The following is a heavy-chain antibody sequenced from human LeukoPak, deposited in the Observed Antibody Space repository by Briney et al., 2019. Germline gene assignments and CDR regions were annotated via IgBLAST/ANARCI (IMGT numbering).Heavy chain of an antibody. V-gene: IGHV3-48*03. J-gene: IGHJ5*02. CDR1: GFTFSSYA. Sequence: GGSLRLSCAASGFTFSSYAMHWVRQAPGKGLEWVSYISSSGSTIYYADSVKGRFTISRDNAKNSLYLQMNSLRAEDTAVYYCAKDLTEYQLLCDWFDPWGQGTLVTVSS. CDR3: AKDLTEYQLLCDWFDP. CDR2: ISSSGSTI. D-gene: IGHD2-2*01.